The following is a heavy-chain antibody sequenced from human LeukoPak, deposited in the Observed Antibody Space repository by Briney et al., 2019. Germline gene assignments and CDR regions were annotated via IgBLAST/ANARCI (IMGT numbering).Heavy chain of an antibody. D-gene: IGHD3-10*01. J-gene: IGHJ4*02. CDR2: IIPILGIA. CDR1: GGTFITYA. CDR3: ARDAPTNYYGSGSYAYY. Sequence: SVKVSCKASGGTFITYAISWVRQAPGQGLEWMGRIIPILGIANYAQKFQGRVTITADKSTGTAYMELSSLRSEDTAVYYCARDAPTNYYGSGSYAYYWGQGTLVTVSS. V-gene: IGHV1-69*04.